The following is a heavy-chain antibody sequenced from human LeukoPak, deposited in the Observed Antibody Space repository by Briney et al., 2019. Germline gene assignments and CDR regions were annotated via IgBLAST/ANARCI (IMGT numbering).Heavy chain of an antibody. CDR2: ISAYNGNT. CDR1: GGTFSSYA. CDR3: ARESLYGSGSYLSYSSYYYMDV. D-gene: IGHD3-10*01. J-gene: IGHJ6*03. V-gene: IGHV1-18*01. Sequence: GASVKVSCKASGGTFSSYAISWVRQAPGQGLEWMGWISAYNGNTNYAQKLQGRVTMTTDTSTSTAYMELRSLRSDDTAVYYCARESLYGSGSYLSYSSYYYMDVWGKGTTVTISS.